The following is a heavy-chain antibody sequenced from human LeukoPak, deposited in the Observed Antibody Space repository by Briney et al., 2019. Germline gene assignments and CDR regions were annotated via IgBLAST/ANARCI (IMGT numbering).Heavy chain of an antibody. J-gene: IGHJ5*02. V-gene: IGHV1-2*02. CDR1: GYTFTGYY. Sequence: ASVKASCKASGYTFTGYYMHWVRQAPGQGLEWMGWINPNSGGTNYAQKFQGRVTMTRDTSISTAYMELSRLRSDDTAVYYCARGQYCSGGSCYGDWFDPWGQGTLVTVSS. CDR2: INPNSGGT. CDR3: ARGQYCSGGSCYGDWFDP. D-gene: IGHD2-15*01.